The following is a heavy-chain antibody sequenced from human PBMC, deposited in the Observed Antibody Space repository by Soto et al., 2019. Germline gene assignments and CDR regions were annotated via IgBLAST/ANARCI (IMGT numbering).Heavy chain of an antibody. Sequence: XXSLRLSFAASGFTFSSYAMSWVLQAPGKGLEWVSDIIDSGGSTYYADSVKGRFTISRDNSKSTLYLQMNSLRAEDTALYYCAKGRSYYYYYGVDVWGQGTTVTVSS. CDR2: IIDSGGST. V-gene: IGHV3-23*01. J-gene: IGHJ6*02. CDR3: AKGRSYYYYYGVDV. CDR1: GFTFSSYA.